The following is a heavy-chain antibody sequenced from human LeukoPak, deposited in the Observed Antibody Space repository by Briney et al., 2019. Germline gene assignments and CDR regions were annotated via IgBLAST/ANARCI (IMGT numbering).Heavy chain of an antibody. Sequence: GGTLRLSCAASGFTFSNAWMTWVRQAPGKGLEWVGRIKSKTDGGAIDYAAPVKGRFTISRDDSKNTLYLQMSSLKTEDTGVYYCATTYYFDSSGRLWDYWGQGTLVTVSS. CDR2: IKSKTDGGAI. D-gene: IGHD3-22*01. CDR3: ATTYYFDSSGRLWDY. V-gene: IGHV3-15*01. J-gene: IGHJ4*02. CDR1: GFTFSNAW.